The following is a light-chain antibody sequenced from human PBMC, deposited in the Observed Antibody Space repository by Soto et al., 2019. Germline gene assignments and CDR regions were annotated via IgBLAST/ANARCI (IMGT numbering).Light chain of an antibody. CDR3: QSYDSSLSVVV. CDR2: GNS. J-gene: IGLJ2*01. CDR1: SSNIGAGYD. Sequence: QTVVTQPPSVSGAPGQRVTISCTGSSSNIGAGYDVHWYQQLPGTAPKLLIYGNSNRPSGVPDRFSGSKSGISASLAITGLQAEDEADYYCQSYDSSLSVVVFGGGTKLTVL. V-gene: IGLV1-40*01.